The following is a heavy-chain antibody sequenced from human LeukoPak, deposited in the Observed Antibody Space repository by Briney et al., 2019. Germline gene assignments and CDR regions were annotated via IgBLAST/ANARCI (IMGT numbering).Heavy chain of an antibody. V-gene: IGHV4-4*02. CDR1: GGSISSSNW. D-gene: IGHD3-22*01. Sequence: PSETLSLTCAVSGGSISSSNWWSWVRQPPGKGLEWIGEIYHSGSTNYNPSLKSRVTISVDKSKNQFSLKLSSVTAADTAVYYCARAVVVVIHTAYYFDYWGQGTLVTVSS. CDR2: IYHSGST. CDR3: ARAVVVVIHTAYYFDY. J-gene: IGHJ4*02.